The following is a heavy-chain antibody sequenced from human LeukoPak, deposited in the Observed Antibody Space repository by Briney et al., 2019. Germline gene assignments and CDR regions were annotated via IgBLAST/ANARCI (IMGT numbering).Heavy chain of an antibody. J-gene: IGHJ6*03. Sequence: GGSLRLSCAASGFTFNNCDMHWVRQAPGKGLEWVAFIRYDGSNKYYADSVKGRFTISRDNSKNTLYLQMNSLRAEDTAVYYCAREGDTAMVFYYMDVWGKGTTVTVSS. CDR3: AREGDTAMVFYYMDV. V-gene: IGHV3-30*02. CDR2: IRYDGSNK. CDR1: GFTFNNCD. D-gene: IGHD5-18*01.